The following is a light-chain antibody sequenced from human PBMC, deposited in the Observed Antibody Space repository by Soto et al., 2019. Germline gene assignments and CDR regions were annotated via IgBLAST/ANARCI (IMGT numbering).Light chain of an antibody. CDR3: QQLNSYRYT. CDR2: AAS. V-gene: IGKV1-9*01. CDR1: QGISSY. J-gene: IGKJ2*01. Sequence: DIQLTQSPSFLSASVGDRVTITCRASQGISSYLAWYQQKPGKAPKLLIYAASTLQSGVPSRFSGSGSGTEFTLTISSLQPDDFATYYCQQLNSYRYTFGQGTKLEIK.